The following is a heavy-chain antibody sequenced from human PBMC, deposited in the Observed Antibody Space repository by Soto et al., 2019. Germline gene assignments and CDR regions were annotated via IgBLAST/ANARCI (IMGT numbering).Heavy chain of an antibody. Sequence: EAQLVESGGGLVQPGGSLKLSCAASGFTLSGFDIHWVRQASGEGLEWVGRIKTKVESYATALAASVKGRFTLSRDEPKNTAYLEMNSLKTEDTAVYYCTRRYCSGGGCSSDFDYWGQGTLVTVSS. CDR1: GFTLSGFD. CDR3: TRRYCSGGGCSSDFDY. V-gene: IGHV3-73*01. CDR2: IKTKVESYAT. J-gene: IGHJ4*02. D-gene: IGHD2-15*01.